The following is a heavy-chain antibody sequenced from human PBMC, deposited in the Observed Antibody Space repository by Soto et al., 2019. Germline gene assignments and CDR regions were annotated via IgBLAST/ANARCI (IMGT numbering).Heavy chain of an antibody. CDR3: AGGPDYGDYDA. D-gene: IGHD4-17*01. CDR2: IRHNGDT. J-gene: IGHJ5*02. Sequence: QVQLRQWGAGLLKPSETLSLTCVASGGSFTDYKWTWIRQSPEKGLEWIGEIRHNGDTDSKPSLRSRLTMSLDTSKNQFSLHLSSVTSADTAVYFCAGGPDYGDYDAWGQGTLVTVSS. V-gene: IGHV4-34*01. CDR1: GGSFTDYK.